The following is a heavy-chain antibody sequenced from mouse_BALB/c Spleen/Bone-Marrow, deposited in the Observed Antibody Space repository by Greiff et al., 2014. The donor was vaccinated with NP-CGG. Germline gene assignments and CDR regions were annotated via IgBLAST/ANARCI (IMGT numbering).Heavy chain of an antibody. CDR3: ARYYGSSYYAMDY. J-gene: IGHJ4*01. CDR2: ISYSGST. CDR1: GYSITSDYA. V-gene: IGHV3-2*02. D-gene: IGHD1-1*01. Sequence: EVKLVESGPGLVKPSQSLSLTCTVTGYSITSDYAWNWIRPFPGNKLEWMGYISYSGSTSYNPSPKSRISITRDTSKNQFFLQLNSVTTEDTATYYCARYYGSSYYAMDYWGQGTSVTVSS.